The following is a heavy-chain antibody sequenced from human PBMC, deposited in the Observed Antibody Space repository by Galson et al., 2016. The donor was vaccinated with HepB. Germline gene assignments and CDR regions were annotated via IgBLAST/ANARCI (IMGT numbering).Heavy chain of an antibody. Sequence: SVKVSCKASGDTFSSYVINWVRQAPGQGLEWMGGIIVKSATAQYSGIFWGRVTITADTSTSTAYMEISGLRSEDTAVYYCARAIAAAGYYYYYMDVWGQGTMVTVSS. J-gene: IGHJ6*03. CDR3: ARAIAAAGYYYYYMDV. CDR2: IIVKSATA. V-gene: IGHV1-69*06. CDR1: GDTFSSYV. D-gene: IGHD6-13*01.